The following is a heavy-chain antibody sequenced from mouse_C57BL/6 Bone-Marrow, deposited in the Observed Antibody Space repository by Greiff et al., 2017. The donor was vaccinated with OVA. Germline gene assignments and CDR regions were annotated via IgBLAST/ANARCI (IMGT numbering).Heavy chain of an antibody. D-gene: IGHD2-1*01. CDR3: TTSLYYAT. CDR1: GFNIKDHH. V-gene: IGHV14-1*01. J-gene: IGHJ2*01. CDR2: IDPEDGDT. Sequence: VQLQQSGAELVRPGVSVKLSSKASGFNIKDHHMHWVKQRPEQGLEWIGRIDPEDGDTEYAPKFQGKATLTADTSSNTAYLQLSSLTSEDTAVYYCTTSLYYATGGQGTTLTVSS.